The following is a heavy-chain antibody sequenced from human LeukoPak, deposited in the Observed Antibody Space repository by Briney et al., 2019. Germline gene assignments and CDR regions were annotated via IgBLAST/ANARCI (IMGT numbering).Heavy chain of an antibody. J-gene: IGHJ6*03. CDR1: GYTLTELS. CDR2: FDPEDGET. D-gene: IGHD2-21*02. Sequence: ASVKVSCKVSGYTLTELSMHWVRQAPGKGLEWMGGFDPEDGETIYAQKFQGRVTMTEDTSTDTAYMELSSLRSEDTAVYYCATVTQESSARYYYYYYMDVWGKGTTVTISS. V-gene: IGHV1-24*01. CDR3: ATVTQESSARYYYYYYMDV.